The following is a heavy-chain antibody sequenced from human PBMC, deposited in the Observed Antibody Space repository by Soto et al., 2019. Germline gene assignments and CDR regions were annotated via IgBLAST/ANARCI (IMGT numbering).Heavy chain of an antibody. V-gene: IGHV6-1*01. CDR3: ARDPGYCSSTSCDRDSYYYYYMDV. D-gene: IGHD2-2*01. CDR2: TYYRSKWYN. Sequence: SQTLSLTCAISGDSVSSNSAAWNWIRQSPSRGLEWLGRTYYRSKWYNDYAVSVKSRITINPDTSKNQFSLQLNSVTPEDTAVYYCARDPGYCSSTSCDRDSYYYYYMDVWGKGTTVTVSS. J-gene: IGHJ6*03. CDR1: GDSVSSNSAA.